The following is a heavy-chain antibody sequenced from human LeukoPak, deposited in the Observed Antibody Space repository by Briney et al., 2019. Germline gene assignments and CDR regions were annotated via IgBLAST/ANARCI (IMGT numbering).Heavy chain of an antibody. J-gene: IGHJ4*02. CDR2: IYYSGST. CDR3: ARVREYYFDY. D-gene: IGHD2/OR15-2a*01. V-gene: IGHV4-30-4*01. CDR1: GGSISSGDYY. Sequence: RPSETLSLTRTVSGGSISSGDYYWSWIRQPPGKGLEWIGYIYYSGSTYYNPSLKSRVTISVDTSKNQFSLKLSSVTAADTAVYYCARVREYYFDYWGQGTLVTVSS.